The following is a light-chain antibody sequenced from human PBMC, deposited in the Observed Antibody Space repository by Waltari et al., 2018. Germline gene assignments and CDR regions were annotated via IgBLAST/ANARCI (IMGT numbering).Light chain of an antibody. V-gene: IGLV1-51*01. CDR2: DNN. J-gene: IGLJ3*02. Sequence: QSVLTQPPSVSAAPGQKVPISCSGSSSNIGNNYVSCYQQLPGTAPKLIIYDNNKRPSEIPDRFSGSKSGTSATLGITGLQTGDEADYYCGTWDSSLSDWVFGGGTKLTVL. CDR3: GTWDSSLSDWV. CDR1: SSNIGNNY.